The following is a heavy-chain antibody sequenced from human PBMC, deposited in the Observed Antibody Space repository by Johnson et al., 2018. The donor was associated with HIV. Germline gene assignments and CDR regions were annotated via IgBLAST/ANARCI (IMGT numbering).Heavy chain of an antibody. CDR3: ARDPTTQYSRLTGDFGAFDM. CDR1: GFSFEDYG. Sequence: VQLVESGGGVVRPGGSLRVSCAASGFSFEDYGMSWVRQRPGKGLEWVSGITLNGGNTAYAESVKGRFTISRDNAKNSLYLQMNSLRGDDTALYYCARDPTTQYSRLTGDFGAFDMWGQGTMVTVSS. J-gene: IGHJ3*02. D-gene: IGHD7-27*01. CDR2: ITLNGGNT. V-gene: IGHV3-20*04.